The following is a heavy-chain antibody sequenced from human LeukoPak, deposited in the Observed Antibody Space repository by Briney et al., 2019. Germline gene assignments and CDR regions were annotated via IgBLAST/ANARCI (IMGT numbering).Heavy chain of an antibody. Sequence: GGSLRLSCAASGFTFSSYAMGWVRQAPGKGLEWVSAISGSGGSTYYADSVKGRFTISRDNSKNTLYLQMNSLRAEDTAVYYCAKDRAIFGVVIMDTYYFDYWGQGTLVTVSS. D-gene: IGHD3-3*01. CDR2: ISGSGGST. CDR1: GFTFSSYA. CDR3: AKDRAIFGVVIMDTYYFDY. V-gene: IGHV3-23*01. J-gene: IGHJ4*02.